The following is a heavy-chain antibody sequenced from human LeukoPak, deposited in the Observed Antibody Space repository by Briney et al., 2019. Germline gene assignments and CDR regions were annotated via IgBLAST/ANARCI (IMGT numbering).Heavy chain of an antibody. CDR3: ARERLSYYYMDA. CDR2: IYYNGDT. D-gene: IGHD1-1*01. CDR1: GGSIGSSTYY. Sequence: SETLSLTCTVSGGSIGSSTYYWVWIRQPPGKGLEWIGSIYYNGDTYYSPSLQSRVSVSVATSKNQFSLKLSSVTAADTAVYYCARERLSYYYMDAWGKGTTVTVSS. J-gene: IGHJ6*03. V-gene: IGHV4-39*07.